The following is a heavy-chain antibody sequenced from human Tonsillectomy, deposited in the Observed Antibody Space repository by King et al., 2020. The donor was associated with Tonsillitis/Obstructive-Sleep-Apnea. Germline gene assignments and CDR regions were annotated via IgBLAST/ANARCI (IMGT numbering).Heavy chain of an antibody. Sequence: VQLQESGPGLLKPSQTLSLTSTVSGDSISGGGYYRTWIRQHPGKGLEWIGDIYYSGSTFYNPSLQTRITISLDTSKNRFSLKLSSVTAADTAVYCCAKEVPSPYYLDYWGQGSRGTAS. V-gene: IGHV4-31*03. J-gene: IGHJ4*02. D-gene: IGHD2-2*01. CDR2: IYYSGST. CDR3: AKEVPSPYYLDY. CDR1: GDSISGGGYY.